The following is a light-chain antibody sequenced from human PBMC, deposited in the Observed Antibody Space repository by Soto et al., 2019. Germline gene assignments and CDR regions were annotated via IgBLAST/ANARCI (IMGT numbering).Light chain of an antibody. CDR1: QSVSSY. V-gene: IGKV3-11*01. CDR3: QQRSNWPQLT. J-gene: IGKJ4*01. CDR2: DAS. Sequence: EIVLTQSPSTLSWSPGERATLSCSASQSVSSYLAWYQQKPGQAPRLLIYDASNRATGIPARFSGSGSGTDFTLTISSLEPEDFAVYYCQQRSNWPQLTFGGGTKVDIK.